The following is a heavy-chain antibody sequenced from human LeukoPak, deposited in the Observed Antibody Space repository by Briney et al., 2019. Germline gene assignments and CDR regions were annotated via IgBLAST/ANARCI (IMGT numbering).Heavy chain of an antibody. D-gene: IGHD3-3*01. CDR2: ISGSGGST. CDR3: AKSEIPYYDFWSSYYGFDP. Sequence: GGSLRLSCAASGFTFGSYAMSWVRQAPGEGLEWVSAISGSGGSTYYADSVKGRFTISRDNSKNTLYLQMNSLRAEDTAVYYCAKSEIPYYDFWSSYYGFDPWGQGTLVTVSS. V-gene: IGHV3-23*01. CDR1: GFTFGSYA. J-gene: IGHJ5*02.